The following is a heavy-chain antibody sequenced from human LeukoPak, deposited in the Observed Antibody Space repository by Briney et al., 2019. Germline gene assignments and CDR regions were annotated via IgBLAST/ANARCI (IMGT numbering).Heavy chain of an antibody. J-gene: IGHJ4*02. CDR2: ISYSGST. CDR3: ARDRTSSSWST. Sequence: SETLSLTCTVSGGSISSGDYYWSRIRQPPGKGLEWIGHISYSGSTYYNPSLKSRVTLSVDTSKNQFSLKLSSVAAADTAVYYCARDRTSSSWSTWGQGTLVTVSS. CDR1: GGSISSGDYY. D-gene: IGHD6-13*01. V-gene: IGHV4-30-4*01.